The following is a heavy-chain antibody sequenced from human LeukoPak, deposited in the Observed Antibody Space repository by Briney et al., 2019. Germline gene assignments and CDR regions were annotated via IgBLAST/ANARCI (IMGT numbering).Heavy chain of an antibody. CDR1: GYTFTNYD. J-gene: IGHJ4*02. Sequence: ASVKVSCKASGYTFTNYDVDWVRQATGQGLEWMGWMKPNSGNTGYAQRFQGRVTMTRNTSISTAHMELSSLRSEDTAVYYCARFSYGSGSYLPDYWGQGTLVTVSS. D-gene: IGHD3-10*01. CDR2: MKPNSGNT. V-gene: IGHV1-8*01. CDR3: ARFSYGSGSYLPDY.